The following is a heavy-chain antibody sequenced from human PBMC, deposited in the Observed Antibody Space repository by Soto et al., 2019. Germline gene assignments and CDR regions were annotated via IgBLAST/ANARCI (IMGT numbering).Heavy chain of an antibody. Sequence: GSLRLSCAASGFTFSNYAMTWVRQGPGKGLEWVSAISGSGGSAYYADSVKGRFTISRDNSKNTLYPQMNSLRADDSGVYYCAKDPYSGVLVPVAIGFDPWGPGTLVTVSS. CDR2: ISGSGGSA. V-gene: IGHV3-23*01. J-gene: IGHJ5*02. CDR3: AKDPYSGVLVPVAIGFDP. CDR1: GFTFSNYA. D-gene: IGHD2-2*01.